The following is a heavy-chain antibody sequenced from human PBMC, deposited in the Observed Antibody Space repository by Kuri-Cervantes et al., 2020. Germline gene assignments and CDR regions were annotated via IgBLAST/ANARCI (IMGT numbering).Heavy chain of an antibody. CDR2: IYYSGST. Sequence: SETLSLCCTVSGGSISSSSYYWGWIRQPPGKGLEWIGSIYYSGSTYYNPSLKSRVTISVDTSKNQFSLKLSSVTAADTAVYYCARQMATKSDGAFGIWGQGTMVTVSS. J-gene: IGHJ3*02. V-gene: IGHV4-39*01. D-gene: IGHD5-24*01. CDR1: GGSISSSSYY. CDR3: ARQMATKSDGAFGI.